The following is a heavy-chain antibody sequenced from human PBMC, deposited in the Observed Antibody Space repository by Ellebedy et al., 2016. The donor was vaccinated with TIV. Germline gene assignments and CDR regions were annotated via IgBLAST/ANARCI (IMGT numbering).Heavy chain of an antibody. CDR1: GFTFSSSD. V-gene: IGHV3-30*02. CDR3: TRGPTHGGFDY. D-gene: IGHD3-16*01. CDR2: AGTDGYRD. J-gene: IGHJ4*02. Sequence: GESLKISCVASGFTFSSSDIHWVRQTPGKGLEWLSHAGTDGYRDYYADSVKGRFTTSRDISKNTVFLQMNSLRVEDTAVYYCTRGPTHGGFDYWGQGTLVTVSS.